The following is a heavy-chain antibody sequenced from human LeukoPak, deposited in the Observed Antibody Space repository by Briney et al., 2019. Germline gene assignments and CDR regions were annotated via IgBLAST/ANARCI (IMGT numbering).Heavy chain of an antibody. J-gene: IGHJ4*02. CDR3: ARRRDIIARHDY. CDR2: INHSGST. D-gene: IGHD6-13*01. V-gene: IGHV4-34*01. Sequence: SETLSLTCAVYGGSFSGYYWSWIRQPPGKGLEWIGEINHSGSTNYNPSLKSRVTISVDTSKNQFSLKLSSVTAADTAVYYCARRRDIIARHDYWGQGTLVTVSS. CDR1: GGSFSGYY.